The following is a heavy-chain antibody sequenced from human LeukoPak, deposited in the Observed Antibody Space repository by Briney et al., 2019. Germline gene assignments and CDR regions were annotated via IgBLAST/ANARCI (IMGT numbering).Heavy chain of an antibody. D-gene: IGHD6-19*01. CDR2: INAGNGNT. CDR1: GYTFTRYA. J-gene: IGHJ4*02. V-gene: IGHV1-3*01. CDR3: ARATGIAVAGLGFDY. Sequence: ASVKVSCKASGYTFTRYAMHWVRQAPGPRLEWMGWINAGNGNTKYSQKFQGRVTITRDTSASTAYMELSSLRSEDTAVYYCARATGIAVAGLGFDYWGQGTLVTVSS.